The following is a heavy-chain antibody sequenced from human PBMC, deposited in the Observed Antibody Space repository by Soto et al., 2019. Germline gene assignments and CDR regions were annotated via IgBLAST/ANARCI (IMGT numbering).Heavy chain of an antibody. CDR1: GFSFNTYE. Sequence: GSLRLSCAASGFSFNTYEMNWVRQAPGKGLEWVSYISSSGSTIYYADSVKGRFTVSRDNGKNSLYLQMNSLRAEDTAVYYCAYGGSCDYWGQGTQVTVSS. J-gene: IGHJ4*02. D-gene: IGHD1-26*01. V-gene: IGHV3-48*03. CDR3: AYGGSCDY. CDR2: ISSSGSTI.